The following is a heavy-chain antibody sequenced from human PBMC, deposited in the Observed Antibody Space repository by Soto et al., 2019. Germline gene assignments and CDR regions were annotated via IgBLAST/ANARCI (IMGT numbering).Heavy chain of an antibody. CDR3: ARGGVPAANNWFDP. Sequence: HPGGSLRLSCAASGFTFSSYAMSWVRQAPGKGLEWVSAISGSGGSTYYADSVKGRFTISRDNSKNTLYLQMNSLRAEDTAVYYCARGGVPAANNWFDPWGQGTLVTVSS. CDR1: GFTFSSYA. J-gene: IGHJ5*02. V-gene: IGHV3-23*01. CDR2: ISGSGGST. D-gene: IGHD2-2*01.